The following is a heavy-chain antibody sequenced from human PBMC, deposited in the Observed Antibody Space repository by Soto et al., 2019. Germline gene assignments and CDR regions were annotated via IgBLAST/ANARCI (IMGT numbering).Heavy chain of an antibody. Sequence: AGGSLRLSCAASGFTFSSYAMHWVRQAPGKGLEWVAVISYDGSNKYYADSVKGRFTISRDNSKNTLYLQMNSLRAEDTAVYYCAKIPGGSQTYWGQVTLLTVS. CDR3: AKIPGGSQTY. CDR2: ISYDGSNK. V-gene: IGHV3-30-3*02. J-gene: IGHJ4*02. CDR1: GFTFSSYA. D-gene: IGHD1-26*01.